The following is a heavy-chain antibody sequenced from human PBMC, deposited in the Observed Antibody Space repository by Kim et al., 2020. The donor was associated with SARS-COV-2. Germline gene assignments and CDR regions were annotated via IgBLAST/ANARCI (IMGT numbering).Heavy chain of an antibody. CDR3: AKIVSNDGYYYLSYY. CDR1: GFTFDTYA. J-gene: IGHJ6*01. D-gene: IGHD4-17*01. CDR2: ISGGAGNK. V-gene: IGHV3-23*01. Sequence: GGSLRLSCVASGFTFDTYAMSWVRQAPGKGLEWVSDISGGAGNKFYADSVRGRFTISRDNSKNSLYLQMNSLRDEDTALYYCAKIVSNDGYYYLSYY.